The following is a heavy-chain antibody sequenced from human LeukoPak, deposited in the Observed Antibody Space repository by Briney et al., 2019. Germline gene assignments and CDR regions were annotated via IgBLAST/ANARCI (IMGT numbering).Heavy chain of an antibody. CDR3: ARDLGYCSSASCRYFEY. Sequence: GGSLRLSCSASGFTFSGYAMHWVRQAAGKGLEWVAGRSYDGSNKYYADSVKGRFTISRDNSKNTLYLQMNSLRAEDTAVYYCARDLGYCSSASCRYFEYWGQGTLVTVSS. CDR2: RSYDGSNK. CDR1: GFTFSGYA. V-gene: IGHV3-30-3*01. D-gene: IGHD2-2*01. J-gene: IGHJ4*02.